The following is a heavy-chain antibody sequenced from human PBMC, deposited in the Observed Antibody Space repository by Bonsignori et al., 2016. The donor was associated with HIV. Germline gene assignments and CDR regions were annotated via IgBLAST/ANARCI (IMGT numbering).Heavy chain of an antibody. J-gene: IGHJ4*02. CDR3: ASDYSLTGY. D-gene: IGHD4-11*01. CDR2: INPDGSVK. Sequence: VRQAPGKGLQWVANINPDGSVKNYVDSVKGRFTISRDNAKGSVFLQMNSLRAEDTGVYYCASDYSLTGYWGQGTLVTVSS. V-gene: IGHV3-7*01.